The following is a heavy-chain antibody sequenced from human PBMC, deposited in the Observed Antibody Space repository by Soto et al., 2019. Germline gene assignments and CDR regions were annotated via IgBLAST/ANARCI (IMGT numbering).Heavy chain of an antibody. D-gene: IGHD3-9*01. J-gene: IGHJ6*03. CDR2: IKQDGSEK. CDR1: GFTFSSYW. Sequence: GGSLRLSCAASGFTFSSYWMSWVRQAPGKGLEWVANIKQDGSEKYYVDSVKGRFTISRDNAKNSLYLQMNSLRAEDTAVYYCAREPDILTGKRVYYYMDVWGKGTTVTVSS. CDR3: AREPDILTGKRVYYYMDV. V-gene: IGHV3-7*01.